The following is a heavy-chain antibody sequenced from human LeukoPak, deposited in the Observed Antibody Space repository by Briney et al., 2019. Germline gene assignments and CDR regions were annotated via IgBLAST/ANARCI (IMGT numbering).Heavy chain of an antibody. J-gene: IGHJ4*02. D-gene: IGHD6-19*01. CDR2: IIPIFGTA. V-gene: IGHV1-69*13. Sequence: SVKVSCKASGGTFSSYAISWVRQAPGQGLEWMGGIIPIFGTANYAQKFQGRVTITADESTSTAYMELSSLRSEDTAVHYCAWSLEYSSGWYSSDYWGQGTLVTVSS. CDR1: GGTFSSYA. CDR3: AWSLEYSSGWYSSDY.